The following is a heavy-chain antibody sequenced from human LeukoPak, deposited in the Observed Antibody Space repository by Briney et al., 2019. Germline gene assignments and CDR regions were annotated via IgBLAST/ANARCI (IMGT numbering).Heavy chain of an antibody. CDR3: AREATTAHFDY. V-gene: IGHV4-34*01. CDR1: GGSFSNYY. Sequence: SETLSLTCAVYGGSFSNYYWSWIRQPPGKGLEWIGEINHSGSTNCNPSLKSRVTISVDTSKNQFSLRLSSLTAADTAVYYCAREATTAHFDYWGQGTLVSVSS. CDR2: INHSGST. D-gene: IGHD1-1*01. J-gene: IGHJ4*02.